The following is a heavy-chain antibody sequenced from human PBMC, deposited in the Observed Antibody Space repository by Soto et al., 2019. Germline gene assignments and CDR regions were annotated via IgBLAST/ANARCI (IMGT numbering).Heavy chain of an antibody. V-gene: IGHV5-51*01. CDR2: IYPGDSNT. D-gene: IGHD6-19*01. CDR1: GYSFTSYW. CDR3: ARLMWLTHYYYYYGMDV. Sequence: PGESLKISCKGSGYSFTSYWIGWVRQMPGKGLEWMGIIYPGDSNTRYSPSLQGQVTISVDKSISTAYLQWSSLKATDTAMYYCARLMWLTHYYYYYGMDVWGQGTTVTVSS. J-gene: IGHJ6*02.